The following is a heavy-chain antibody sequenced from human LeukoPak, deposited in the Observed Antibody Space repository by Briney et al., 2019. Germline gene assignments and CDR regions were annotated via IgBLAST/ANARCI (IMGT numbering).Heavy chain of an antibody. CDR3: ARERGVTMNVNDAFDI. D-gene: IGHD4/OR15-4a*01. CDR2: IYTSGST. CDR1: GGSISSYY. V-gene: IGHV4-4*07. J-gene: IGHJ3*02. Sequence: SETLSLTCTVSGGSISSYYWSWIRQPAGKGLEWIGRIYTSGSTNYNPSLKSRVTMSVDKSTNHFSLRLTSVTAADTAVYYCARERGVTMNVNDAFDIWGQGTMVTVSS.